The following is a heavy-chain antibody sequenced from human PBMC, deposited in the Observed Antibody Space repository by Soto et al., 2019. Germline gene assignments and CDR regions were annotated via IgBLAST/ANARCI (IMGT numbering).Heavy chain of an antibody. CDR1: GYTFTGYY. J-gene: IGHJ6*02. CDR3: AKGMAAAGTARGMDV. Sequence: QVQLVQSGAEVKKPGASVKVSCKASGYTFTGYYMHWVRQAPGQGLEWMGWINPNSGGTNYAQKFQGWVTMXXDXSXXKAYMELSRLRSDDTAVYYCAKGMAAAGTARGMDVWGQGTTVTVSS. V-gene: IGHV1-2*04. CDR2: INPNSGGT. D-gene: IGHD6-13*01.